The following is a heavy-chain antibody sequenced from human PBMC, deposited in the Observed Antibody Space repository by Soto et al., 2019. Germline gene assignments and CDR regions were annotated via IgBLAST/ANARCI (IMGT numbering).Heavy chain of an antibody. CDR3: ATDGRPNFDS. CDR2: MSYDGSNE. J-gene: IGHJ4*02. Sequence: QVQLVESGGGVVQPGRSLRLSCAASGFTFSHYAMHWVRQAPGKGLEWVALMSYDGSNEHYADSVKGRFTISRDNSKNTLYRQTNSLRAEDTAVYYWATDGRPNFDSRGQGTLVTVSS. CDR1: GFTFSHYA. V-gene: IGHV3-30*03.